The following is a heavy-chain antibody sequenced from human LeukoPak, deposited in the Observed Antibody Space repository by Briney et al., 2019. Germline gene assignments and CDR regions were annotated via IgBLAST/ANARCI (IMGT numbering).Heavy chain of an antibody. CDR1: GFTFSRYW. D-gene: IGHD3-22*01. CDR3: AGDRSNYDSSGYYLYDY. Sequence: GGSLRLSCAASGFTFSRYWMHWVRQAPGKGLVWVSRINGDGNSTIYADSVKGRFTISRDNAKNTLYLQMNSLRAEGTAVYYCAGDRSNYDSSGYYLYDYWGQGTLVTVSS. V-gene: IGHV3-74*01. CDR2: INGDGNST. J-gene: IGHJ4*02.